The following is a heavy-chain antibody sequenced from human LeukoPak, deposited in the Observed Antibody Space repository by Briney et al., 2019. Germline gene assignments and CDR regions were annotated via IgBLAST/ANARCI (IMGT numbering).Heavy chain of an antibody. CDR1: GGSFSGYY. D-gene: IGHD6-19*01. CDR3: ANRSQGGWTNWFDP. V-gene: IGHV4-34*01. CDR2: INHSGST. Sequence: SETLSLTCAVYGGSFSGYYWSWIRQPPGKGLEWIGEINHSGSTNYNPSLKSRVTISVDTSKNQFSLKLSSVTAADTAVYYCANRSQGGWTNWFDPWGQGTLVTVSS. J-gene: IGHJ5*02.